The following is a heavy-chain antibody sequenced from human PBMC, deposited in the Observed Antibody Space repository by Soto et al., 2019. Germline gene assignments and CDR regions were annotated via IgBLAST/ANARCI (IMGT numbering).Heavy chain of an antibody. CDR1: GYGFTSYG. CDR2: ISAHNGNT. CDR3: ARGRYGDY. Sequence: SVKVSCKGSGYGFTSYGITWVRQAPGQGLEWMAWISAHNGNTNYAQKLQGRVTVTRDTSTSTAYMELRSLRSDDTAVYYCARGRYGDYWGQGALVTVSS. V-gene: IGHV1-18*01. J-gene: IGHJ4*02. D-gene: IGHD1-1*01.